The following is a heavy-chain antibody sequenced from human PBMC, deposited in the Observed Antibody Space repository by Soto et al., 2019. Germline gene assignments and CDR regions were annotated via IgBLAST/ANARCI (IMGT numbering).Heavy chain of an antibody. J-gene: IGHJ4*02. CDR1: GFTFSSYA. Sequence: GGSLRLSCAASGFTFSSYAMSWVRQAPGKGLEWVSSISGSGGSTYYAASVKGRLTISRDNSKNTLYLQMNSLRADDTAVYYCAKVTGSYWPFDYWGQGTLVTVSS. CDR3: AKVTGSYWPFDY. V-gene: IGHV3-23*01. CDR2: ISGSGGST. D-gene: IGHD1-26*01.